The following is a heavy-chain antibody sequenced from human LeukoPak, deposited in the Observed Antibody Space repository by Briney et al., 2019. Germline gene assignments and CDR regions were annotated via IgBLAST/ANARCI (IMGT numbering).Heavy chain of an antibody. J-gene: IGHJ4*02. Sequence: GESLKISCKGSGFSFTNYWIGWVRQMPGKGLERMGIIYPGDSDTRYSPSFQGQVTISADKSIGTAYLQWSSLKASDTAMYYCARHGTSDDYYSYFDYWGQGTLVTVSS. D-gene: IGHD3-22*01. V-gene: IGHV5-51*01. CDR3: ARHGTSDDYYSYFDY. CDR2: IYPGDSDT. CDR1: GFSFTNYW.